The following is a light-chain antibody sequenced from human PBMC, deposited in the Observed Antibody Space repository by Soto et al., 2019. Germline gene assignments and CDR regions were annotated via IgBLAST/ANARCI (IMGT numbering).Light chain of an antibody. Sequence: EIVLTQSPATLSLSPGERATLSCRASQSLSSNYAWYQQKPGQVPRLLIYGASTRATGIPARFSGSGSGTEFTLTISSLQSEDFAVYYCQQYNKWPRTFGQGTKVEIK. CDR3: QQYNKWPRT. V-gene: IGKV3-15*01. J-gene: IGKJ1*01. CDR1: QSLSSN. CDR2: GAS.